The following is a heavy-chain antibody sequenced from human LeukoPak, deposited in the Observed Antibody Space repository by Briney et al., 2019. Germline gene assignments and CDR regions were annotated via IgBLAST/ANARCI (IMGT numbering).Heavy chain of an antibody. CDR2: IIPIFGTA. CDR3: AEGIAAAGTSRLDY. D-gene: IGHD6-13*01. CDR1: GGTFGSYA. V-gene: IGHV1-69*01. J-gene: IGHJ4*02. Sequence: ASVKVSCKASGGTFGSYAISWVRQAPGQGLEWMGGIIPIFGTANYAQKFQGRVTITADESTSTAYMELSSLRSEDTAVYYCAEGIAAAGTSRLDYWGQGTLVTVSS.